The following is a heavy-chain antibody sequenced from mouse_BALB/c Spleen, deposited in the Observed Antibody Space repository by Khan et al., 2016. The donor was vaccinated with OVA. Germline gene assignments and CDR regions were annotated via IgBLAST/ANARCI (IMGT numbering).Heavy chain of an antibody. V-gene: IGHV5-6*01. CDR2: INSGGHYT. CDR1: GFTFSTYG. CDR3: ARLAYYYNSEGFAY. D-gene: IGHD1-1*02. J-gene: IGHJ3*01. Sequence: EVELVESGGDLVKPGGSLKLSCAASGFTFSTYGMSWVRQTPDKRLEWVATINSGGHYTFYIDSVKGRFTISRDNAKNTLYLQMSSLKSEDTAIYYGARLAYYYNSEGFAYWGQGTLVTVSA.